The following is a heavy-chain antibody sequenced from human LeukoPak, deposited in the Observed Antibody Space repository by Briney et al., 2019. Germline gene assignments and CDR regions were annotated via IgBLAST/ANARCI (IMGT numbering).Heavy chain of an antibody. J-gene: IGHJ4*02. CDR3: VRDDRSYGVDY. Sequence: PGGSLRLSCAASGFTFSSHWMHWVRQAPGKGLVCVARIKSDGTYRDYEDSVRGRFTISRDNAKDTLYLQMNSLRAEDTAVYYCVRDDRSYGVDYWGQGTPVTVSS. CDR1: GFTFSSHW. CDR2: IKSDGTYR. D-gene: IGHD4-17*01. V-gene: IGHV3-74*01.